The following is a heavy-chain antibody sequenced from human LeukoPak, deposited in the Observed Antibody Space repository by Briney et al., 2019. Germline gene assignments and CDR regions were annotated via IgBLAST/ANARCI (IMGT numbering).Heavy chain of an antibody. CDR1: GFTFSSYS. J-gene: IGHJ6*04. D-gene: IGHD6-13*01. CDR3: ASEKAAAATPYYYYGMDV. Sequence: GGSLRLSCAASGFTFSSYSMNWVRQAPGKGLEWVSSISSSSSYIYYADSVKGRFTISRDNAKNSLYLQMNSLRAEDTAVYYCASEKAAAATPYYYYGMDVWGKGTTVTVSS. CDR2: ISSSSSYI. V-gene: IGHV3-21*01.